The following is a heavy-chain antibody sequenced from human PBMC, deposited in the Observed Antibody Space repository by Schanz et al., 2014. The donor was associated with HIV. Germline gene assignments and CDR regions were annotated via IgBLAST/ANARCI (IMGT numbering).Heavy chain of an antibody. CDR1: GFTFSTND. CDR3: ARQGLRFSFWLDY. CDR2: ISYDGSNK. J-gene: IGHJ4*02. D-gene: IGHD4-17*01. Sequence: QVQLVESGGGVVQPGKSLRLSCAASGFTFSTNDMHWVRQLPGKGLEWVAVISYDGSNKHYADSVKGRFTISRDNSKNTLYLQMNNLRAEDTAVYGCARQGLRFSFWLDYWGQGTPVTVS. V-gene: IGHV3-30*03.